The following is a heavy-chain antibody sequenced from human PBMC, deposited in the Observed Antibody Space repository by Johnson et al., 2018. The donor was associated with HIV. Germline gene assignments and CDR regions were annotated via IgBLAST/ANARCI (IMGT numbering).Heavy chain of an antibody. J-gene: IGHJ3*02. D-gene: IGHD2-8*02. CDR1: GFTFSRHA. V-gene: IGHV3-30-3*01. Sequence: QVQLVESGGGVVQPGRSLRLSCAASGFTFSRHAMHWVRQAPGKGLEWVALISYDGSNKYYADSVKGRFTISRDNSKNTLYLQMNSLRAEDTAVYYCARTQVVYAHFDIWGQGTMVTVSS. CDR3: ARTQVVYAHFDI. CDR2: ISYDGSNK.